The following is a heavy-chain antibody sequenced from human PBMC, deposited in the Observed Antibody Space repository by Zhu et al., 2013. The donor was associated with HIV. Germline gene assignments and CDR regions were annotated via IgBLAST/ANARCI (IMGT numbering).Heavy chain of an antibody. V-gene: IGHV4-38-2*02. D-gene: IGHD3-10*01. CDR2: IYHSGST. Sequence: QVQLQESGPGLVKPSETLSLTCTVSGYSISSGYYWGWIRQPPGKGLEWIGSIYHSGSTYYNPSLKSRVTISVDTSKNQFSLKLSSVTAADTAVYYCARGVLLWFGELSGWFDPVGPGNPGHRLL. J-gene: IGHJ5*02. CDR1: GYSISSGYY. CDR3: ARGVLLWFGELSGWFDP.